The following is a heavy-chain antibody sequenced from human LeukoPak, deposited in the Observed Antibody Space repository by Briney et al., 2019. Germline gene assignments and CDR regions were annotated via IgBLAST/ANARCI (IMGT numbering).Heavy chain of an antibody. D-gene: IGHD2-2*01. CDR2: INPNSGGT. J-gene: IGHJ3*02. CDR1: GYTFTGYY. Sequence: ASVKVSCKASGYTFTGYYMHWVRQAPGQGLEWMGWINPNSGGTNYAQKFQGRVTVTRDTSISTAYMELSRLRSDDTAVYYCARVTYCSSTSCSFPIDAFDIWGQGTMVTVSS. CDR3: ARVTYCSSTSCSFPIDAFDI. V-gene: IGHV1-2*02.